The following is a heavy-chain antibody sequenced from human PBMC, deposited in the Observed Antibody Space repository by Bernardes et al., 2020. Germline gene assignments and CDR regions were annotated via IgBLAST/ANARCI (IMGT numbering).Heavy chain of an antibody. J-gene: IGHJ4*02. CDR2: ISNGGGSSI. CDR3: ARKGMGTFDC. Sequence: GSLSLSCAASGFTFSTYGMVWVRQAPGEGLECLSYISNGGGSSIYYADSVKGRFTISRDNAKNSLSLQMNSLRAEDTAIYYCARKGMGTFDCWGQGTLVTVSS. CDR1: GFTFSTYG. D-gene: IGHD3-10*01. V-gene: IGHV3-48*03.